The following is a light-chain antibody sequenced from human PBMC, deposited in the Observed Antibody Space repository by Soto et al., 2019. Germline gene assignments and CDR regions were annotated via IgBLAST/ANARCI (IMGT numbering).Light chain of an antibody. CDR2: GNR. CDR3: QSYDSSLSGYV. J-gene: IGLJ1*01. Sequence: QSVLTQPPSVSGAPGQRVTISCTGSSSNIGAAYDVHWYQQPPGTAPKLLIFGNRNRPPGVPDRFSGSKSGTSASLAITGLQAEDEADYYCQSYDSSLSGYVFGTGTKVTVL. V-gene: IGLV1-40*01. CDR1: SSNIGAAYD.